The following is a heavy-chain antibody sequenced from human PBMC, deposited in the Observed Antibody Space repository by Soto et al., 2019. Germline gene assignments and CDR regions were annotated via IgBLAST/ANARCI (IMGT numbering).Heavy chain of an antibody. CDR3: ARENYDSSGYIDY. D-gene: IGHD3-22*01. J-gene: IGHJ4*02. V-gene: IGHV4-30-4*02. CDR2: IYYSGST. Sequence: SDTLSLTCTVSGGSISSVFYYWSWIRQHPGKGLEWIGYIYYSGSTYYNPSLKSRVTISVDTSKNQFSLKLSSVTAADTAVYYCARENYDSSGYIDYWGQGTLVTVSS. CDR1: GGSISSVFYY.